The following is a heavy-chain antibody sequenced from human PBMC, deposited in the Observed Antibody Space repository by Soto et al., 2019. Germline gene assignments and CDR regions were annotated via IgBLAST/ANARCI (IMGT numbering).Heavy chain of an antibody. V-gene: IGHV1-69*02. CDR3: ATGSSYRYTDYYYYMDV. D-gene: IGHD3-16*02. CDR1: GGTFSSYT. J-gene: IGHJ6*03. Sequence: QVQLVQSGAEVKKPGSSVKVSCKASGGTFSSYTISWVRQAPGQGLEWMGRIIPILGIANYAQKFQGRVTITVDKSTSTAYMELSSLRSEDTAVYYCATGSSYRYTDYYYYMDVWGKGTTVTVSS. CDR2: IIPILGIA.